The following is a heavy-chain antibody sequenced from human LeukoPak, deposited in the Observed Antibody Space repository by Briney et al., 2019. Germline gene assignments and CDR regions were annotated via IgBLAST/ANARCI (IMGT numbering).Heavy chain of an antibody. CDR2: GSESGGT. CDR1: GGSLNGHY. CDR3: ARRSGAITIFGVAIPGAWAFDI. J-gene: IGHJ3*02. D-gene: IGHD3-3*01. V-gene: IGHV4-34*01. Sequence: SETLSLTCAVYGGSLNGHYWSWIRQPPGKGLEWIGEGSESGGTKFNPSLKSRVTISADTSKNQFSLKLNSVTAADTAVYYCARRSGAITIFGVAIPGAWAFDIWGQGTMVTVSS.